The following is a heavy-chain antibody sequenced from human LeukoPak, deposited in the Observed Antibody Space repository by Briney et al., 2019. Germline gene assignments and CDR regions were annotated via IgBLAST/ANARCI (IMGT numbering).Heavy chain of an antibody. CDR3: ASIYGSGSYYFDY. CDR2: ISSSSSYT. Sequence: PGGSLRLSCAASGFTFSDYYMSWIRQAPWKGLEWVSYISSSSSYTNYADSVKGRFTISRDNAKNSLYLQMNSLRAEDTAVYYCASIYGSGSYYFDYWGQGTLVTVSS. J-gene: IGHJ4*02. D-gene: IGHD3-10*01. CDR1: GFTFSDYY. V-gene: IGHV3-11*03.